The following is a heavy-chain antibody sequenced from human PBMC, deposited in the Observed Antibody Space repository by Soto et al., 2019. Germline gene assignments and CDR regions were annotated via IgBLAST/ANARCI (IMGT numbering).Heavy chain of an antibody. CDR2: ISWNSATI. Sequence: EVQLVESGGGLVQPGRPLRLSCAASGFTFDDYAMHWVRQAPGKGLEWVSGISWNSATIGYADSVKGRFTVSRDNVKNSLYLQMNSLRTEDTALYYCAKTLKEEGYYYYGLDAWGQGTTVTVSS. J-gene: IGHJ6*02. CDR3: AKTLKEEGYYYYGLDA. V-gene: IGHV3-9*01. CDR1: GFTFDDYA.